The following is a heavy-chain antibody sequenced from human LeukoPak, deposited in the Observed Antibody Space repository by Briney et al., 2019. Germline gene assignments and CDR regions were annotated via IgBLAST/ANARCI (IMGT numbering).Heavy chain of an antibody. D-gene: IGHD1-26*01. V-gene: IGHV4-34*01. CDR1: GGSFSGYY. Sequence: SETLSLTCAVYGGSFSGYYWSWIRQPPGKGLEWIGEINHSGSTNYNPSLKSRVTISVDTSKNQFSLRLISVTAADTAVYYCARHGSYYFWFDPWGQGTLVTVSS. CDR2: INHSGST. CDR3: ARHGSYYFWFDP. J-gene: IGHJ5*02.